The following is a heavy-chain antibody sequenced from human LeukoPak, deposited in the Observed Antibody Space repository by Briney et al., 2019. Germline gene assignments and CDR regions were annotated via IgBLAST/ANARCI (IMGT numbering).Heavy chain of an antibody. CDR1: GYTLTELS. D-gene: IGHD3-22*01. J-gene: IGHJ4*02. V-gene: IGHV1-24*01. CDR3: ATVTYYYDSSGYYTYYFDY. Sequence: GASVKVSCKVSGYTLTELSMHRVRQAPGKGLEWMGGFDPEDGETIYAQKFQGRVTMTEDTSTDTAYMELSSLRSEDTAVYYCATVTYYYDSSGYYTYYFDYWGQGTLVTVSS. CDR2: FDPEDGET.